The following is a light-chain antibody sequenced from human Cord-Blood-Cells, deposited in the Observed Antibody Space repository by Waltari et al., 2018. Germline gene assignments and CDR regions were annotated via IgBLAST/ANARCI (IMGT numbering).Light chain of an antibody. CDR1: SSDVGSYNL. Sequence: QSALTQPASVSGSPGQSITISCTGTSSDVGSYNLGSWYQQPPGKAPKLMIYEGSKRPSGVSNRFSGSKSGNTASLTISGLQAEDEADYYCCSYAGSWVFGGGTKLTVL. V-gene: IGLV2-23*01. J-gene: IGLJ3*02. CDR2: EGS. CDR3: CSYAGSWV.